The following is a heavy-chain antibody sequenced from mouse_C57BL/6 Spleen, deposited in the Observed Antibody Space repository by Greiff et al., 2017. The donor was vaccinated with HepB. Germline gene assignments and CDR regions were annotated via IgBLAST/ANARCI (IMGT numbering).Heavy chain of an antibody. D-gene: IGHD2-3*01. Sequence: QVQLQQPGAELVKPGASVKLSCKASGYTFTSYWMHWVKQRPGQGLEWIGMIHPNSGSTNYNEKFKSKATLTVDKSSSTAYMQLSSLTSEDSAVYYCAGGYYDWFAYWGQGTLVTVSA. CDR3: AGGYYDWFAY. CDR2: IHPNSGST. CDR1: GYTFTSYW. V-gene: IGHV1-64*01. J-gene: IGHJ3*01.